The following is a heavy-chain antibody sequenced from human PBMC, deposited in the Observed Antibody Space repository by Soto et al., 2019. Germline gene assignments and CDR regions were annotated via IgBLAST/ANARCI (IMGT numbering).Heavy chain of an antibody. Sequence: PSQTLSLTCAISGDSVSSNSAALNWIRQSPSRGLEWLGRTYYRSRWYNDYAVSVKSRITTNPDTSKNQFSLQLNSVTPEDTAVYYCARVIGVTGTFDYWGQGTLVTVSS. CDR3: ARVIGVTGTFDY. V-gene: IGHV6-1*01. J-gene: IGHJ4*02. CDR2: TYYRSRWYN. D-gene: IGHD2-21*02. CDR1: GDSVSSNSAA.